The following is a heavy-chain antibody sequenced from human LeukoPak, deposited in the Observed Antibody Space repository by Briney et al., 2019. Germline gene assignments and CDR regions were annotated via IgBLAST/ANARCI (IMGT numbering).Heavy chain of an antibody. CDR3: ARYGSGMHGMDV. Sequence: SGTLSLTCAVYGGSFSGYYWSWIRQPPGKGLEWIGEINHSGSTNYNPSLKSWVTISVDTSKNQFSLKLSSVTAADTAVYYCARYGSGMHGMDVWGKGTTVTVSS. D-gene: IGHD3-10*01. CDR2: INHSGST. J-gene: IGHJ6*04. CDR1: GGSFSGYY. V-gene: IGHV4-34*01.